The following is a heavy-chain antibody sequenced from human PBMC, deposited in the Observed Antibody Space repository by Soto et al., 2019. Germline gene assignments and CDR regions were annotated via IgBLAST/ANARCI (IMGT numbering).Heavy chain of an antibody. CDR2: IIYSSGST. D-gene: IGHD3-9*01. V-gene: IGHV4-59*01. J-gene: IGHJ4*02. CDR3: ARGNFYYDSLTGFYPGYYFDY. CDR1: GDSITGYY. Sequence: LYLTSNVSGDSITGYYSGWFGQPPGKGLEWIGSIIYSSGSTNYSPSLKSRVTIPLDTSKNQFSLKLSSVNAADTAVYYCARGNFYYDSLTGFYPGYYFDYWGQGTRVTVYS.